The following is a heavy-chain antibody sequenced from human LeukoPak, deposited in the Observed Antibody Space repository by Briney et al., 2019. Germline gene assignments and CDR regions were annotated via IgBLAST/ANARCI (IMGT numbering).Heavy chain of an antibody. CDR2: ISAYNGNT. V-gene: IGHV1-18*01. CDR3: ARVGVGGDYGRYYFDY. J-gene: IGHJ4*02. Sequence: GASVKVSCKASGYTFTSYGISWVRQAPEQGLEWMGWISAYNGNTNYAQKLQGRVTMTTDTSTSTAYMELRSLRSDDTAVYYCARVGVGGDYGRYYFDYWGQGTLVTVSS. D-gene: IGHD4-17*01. CDR1: GYTFTSYG.